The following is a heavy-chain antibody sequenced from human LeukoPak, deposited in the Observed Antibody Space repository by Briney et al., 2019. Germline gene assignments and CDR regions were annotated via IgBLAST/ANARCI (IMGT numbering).Heavy chain of an antibody. J-gene: IGHJ4*02. CDR2: IYYSGST. D-gene: IGHD3-22*01. CDR3: ARLHYETSDYYPYYFDY. Sequence: SETLSLTCTVSGGSISSSSYYWGWIRQPPGKGLEWIGSIYYSGSTYYNPSLKSRVTISVDTSNNQFSLKLSSMTAADTAVYYCARLHYETSDYYPYYFDYWGQGTLVTVSS. V-gene: IGHV4-39*01. CDR1: GGSISSSSYY.